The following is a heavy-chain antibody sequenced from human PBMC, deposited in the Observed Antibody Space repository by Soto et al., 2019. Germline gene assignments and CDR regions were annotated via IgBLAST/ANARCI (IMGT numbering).Heavy chain of an antibody. V-gene: IGHV4-31*03. CDR2: IYYSGST. D-gene: IGHD5-18*01. J-gene: IGHJ6*02. CDR1: GGSISSGGYY. Sequence: SETLSLTCTVSGGSISSGGYYWSWIRQHPGKGLEWIGYIYYSGSTYYNPSLKSRVTISVDTSKNQFSLKLSSVTAADTAVYYCARGGYSYGYYYYGMDVWGQGTTVTVSS. CDR3: ARGGYSYGYYYYGMDV.